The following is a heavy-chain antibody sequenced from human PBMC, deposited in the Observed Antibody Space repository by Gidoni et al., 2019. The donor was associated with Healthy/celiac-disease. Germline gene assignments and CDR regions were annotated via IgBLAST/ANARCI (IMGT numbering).Heavy chain of an antibody. CDR3: ARADVGSYGEYNWFDP. D-gene: IGHD1-26*01. V-gene: IGHV1-69*01. Sequence: QVQLVQSGAEVTKPGSSVKVSCKASGGTFSSYAISWVRQAPGQGLEWKGGSIPIVGTANYAQKFQGRVTITADESTSTAYMELSSLRSEDTAVYYCARADVGSYGEYNWFDPWGQGTLVTVSS. CDR1: GGTFSSYA. J-gene: IGHJ5*02. CDR2: SIPIVGTA.